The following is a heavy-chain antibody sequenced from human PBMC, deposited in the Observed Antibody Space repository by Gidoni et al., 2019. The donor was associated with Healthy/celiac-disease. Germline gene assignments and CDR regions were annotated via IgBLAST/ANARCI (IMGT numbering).Heavy chain of an antibody. Sequence: QVQLVQAGAEVKKPGSSVKVSCKASGGTFSSYAISWVRQAPGQGLEWMGGIIPISGTANYAQKFQGRVTITADESTSTAYTELSSLRSEDTAVYYCARVSKNWVYFDSWGQGTLVTVSS. CDR1: GGTFSSYA. CDR2: IIPISGTA. J-gene: IGHJ4*02. CDR3: ARVSKNWVYFDS. D-gene: IGHD7-27*01. V-gene: IGHV1-69*01.